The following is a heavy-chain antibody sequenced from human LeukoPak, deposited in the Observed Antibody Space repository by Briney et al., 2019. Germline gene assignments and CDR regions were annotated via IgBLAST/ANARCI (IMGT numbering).Heavy chain of an antibody. J-gene: IGHJ4*02. CDR2: IYYSGST. V-gene: IGHV4-59*01. D-gene: IGHD6-13*01. Sequence: SETLSLTCAVYGGSISSYYWSWIRQPPGKGLEWIGYIYYSGSTNYNPSLKSRVTISVETSKNEFSLKLRSVTAADTAVYYCARVTGYGIEDYFDYWGQGTLVTVSS. CDR3: ARVTGYGIEDYFDY. CDR1: GGSISSYY.